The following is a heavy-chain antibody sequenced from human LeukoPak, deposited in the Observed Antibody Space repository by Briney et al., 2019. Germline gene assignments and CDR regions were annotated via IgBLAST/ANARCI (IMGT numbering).Heavy chain of an antibody. CDR1: GFTFSSSA. CDR3: AKQLGYCSDGSCYFPY. D-gene: IGHD2-15*01. V-gene: IGHV3-23*01. CDR2: ISNNGGYT. J-gene: IGHJ4*02. Sequence: GSLRLSCAASGFTFSSSAMSWVRQAPGKGLEWVSAISNNGGYTYYADSVQGRFTISRDNSESTLCLQMNSLRAEDTAVYYCAKQLGYCSDGSCYFPYWGQGTLVTVSS.